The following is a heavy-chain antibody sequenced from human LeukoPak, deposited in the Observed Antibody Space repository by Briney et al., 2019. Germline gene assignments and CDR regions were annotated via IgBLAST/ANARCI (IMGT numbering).Heavy chain of an antibody. CDR3: ARVLWFGDHDAFDI. J-gene: IGHJ3*02. CDR2: IIPIFGTA. D-gene: IGHD3-10*01. V-gene: IGHV1-69*13. Sequence: ASVKVSCKASGGTFSSYAISWVRQAPGQGLEWMGGIIPIFGTANYAQKFQGRVTITADESTSTAYMELSSLRSEDTAVYYCARVLWFGDHDAFDIWGQGTMVTVSS. CDR1: GGTFSSYA.